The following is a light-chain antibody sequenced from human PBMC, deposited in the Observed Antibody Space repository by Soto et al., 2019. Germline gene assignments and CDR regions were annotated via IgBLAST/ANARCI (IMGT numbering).Light chain of an antibody. CDR2: EVT. CDR3: SSYTTHSPPVV. Sequence: QSVLTQPASVSGSPGQSITISCTGTSGDIGSYTYVSWYQQYPGKAPKLLISEVTNRPSGVSNRFSGSKSGNTASLTISGLQAEDEAHYYCSSYTTHSPPVVFGGGTKVTVL. J-gene: IGLJ2*01. CDR1: SGDIGSYTY. V-gene: IGLV2-14*01.